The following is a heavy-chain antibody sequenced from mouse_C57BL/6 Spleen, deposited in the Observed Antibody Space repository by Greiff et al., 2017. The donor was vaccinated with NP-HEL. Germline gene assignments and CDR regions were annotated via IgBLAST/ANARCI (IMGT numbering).Heavy chain of an antibody. Sequence: EVKLMESEGGLVQPGSSMKLSCTASGFTFSDYYMAWVRQVPEKGLEWVANINYDGSSTYYLDSLKSRFIISRDNAKNILYLQMSSLKSEDTATYYCARKGLRRGGFDYWGQGTTLTVSS. CDR2: INYDGSST. D-gene: IGHD2-4*01. CDR3: ARKGLRRGGFDY. CDR1: GFTFSDYY. V-gene: IGHV5-16*01. J-gene: IGHJ2*01.